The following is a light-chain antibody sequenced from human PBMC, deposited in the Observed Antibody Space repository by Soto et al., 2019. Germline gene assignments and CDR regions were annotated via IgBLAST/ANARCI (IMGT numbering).Light chain of an antibody. Sequence: EIVMTQSPATLSVSPGERATLSCRARQSVSSNLAWYQQKPGQAPRLLIYGASTRATGIPARFSGSGSGTEFTLTISSLQSEDCAVYYCQQYNNWPPIAFGPGTKVDIK. CDR3: QQYNNWPPIA. J-gene: IGKJ3*01. CDR1: QSVSSN. V-gene: IGKV3-15*01. CDR2: GAS.